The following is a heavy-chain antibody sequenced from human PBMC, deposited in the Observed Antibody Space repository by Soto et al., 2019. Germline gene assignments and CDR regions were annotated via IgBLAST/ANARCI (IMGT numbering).Heavy chain of an antibody. Sequence: EVQLVESGGGLVQPGESLRLSCAASGFTFSSYWMHWVRQSPGKGLVWVSRINSDGSSTSYAGSVKGRFTISRDNGKNSLYLQMNSLTAEDTAVYYCVRTSLVVAAATREDYWGQGTLVTVSS. CDR2: INSDGSST. CDR3: VRTSLVVAAATREDY. D-gene: IGHD2-15*01. V-gene: IGHV3-74*01. CDR1: GFTFSSYW. J-gene: IGHJ4*02.